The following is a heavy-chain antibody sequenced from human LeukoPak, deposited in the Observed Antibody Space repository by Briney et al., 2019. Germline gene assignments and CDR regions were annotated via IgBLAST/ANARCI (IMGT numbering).Heavy chain of an antibody. CDR2: ISGSGGST. Sequence: GGSLRLSCAAAGFTFSSYAMSWVRQPPGKGLEWVSAISGSGGSTYYADFVKGRFTISRDHSKHTLYLQMNSLRAEDTAVYYCAKLGGGDCYFHFDIWGQGKMVTVSS. CDR1: GFTFSSYA. J-gene: IGHJ3*02. D-gene: IGHD2-21*01. CDR3: AKLGGGDCYFHFDI. V-gene: IGHV3-23*01.